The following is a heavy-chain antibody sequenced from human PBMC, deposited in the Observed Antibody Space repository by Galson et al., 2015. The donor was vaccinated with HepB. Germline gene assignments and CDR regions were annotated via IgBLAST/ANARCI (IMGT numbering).Heavy chain of an antibody. D-gene: IGHD3-22*01. J-gene: IGHJ5*02. CDR2: IDPSDSYT. Sequence: SGAEVKKPGESLRISCKGSGYSFTSYWISWVRQMHGKGLEWMGRIDPSDSYTNYSPSFQGHVTISADKSISTAYLQWSSLKASDTAMYYCARQNYYDSRFDPWGQGTLVTASS. CDR3: ARQNYYDSRFDP. V-gene: IGHV5-10-1*01. CDR1: GYSFTSYW.